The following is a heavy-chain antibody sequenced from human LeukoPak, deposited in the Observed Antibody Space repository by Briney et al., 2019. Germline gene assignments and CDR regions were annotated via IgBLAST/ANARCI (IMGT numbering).Heavy chain of an antibody. CDR3: ARHAAFAEYQSHLTHFDY. CDR2: IYYIGST. D-gene: IGHD2-2*01. CDR1: GGSISSGDYY. J-gene: IGHJ4*02. V-gene: IGHV4-30-4*01. Sequence: SETLSLTCTVSGGSISSGDYYWSWIRQPPGKGLEWIGYIYYIGSTYYNPSLKSRVTISVDTSKNQFSLKLSSVTAADTAVYYCARHAAFAEYQSHLTHFDYWGQGTLVTVSS.